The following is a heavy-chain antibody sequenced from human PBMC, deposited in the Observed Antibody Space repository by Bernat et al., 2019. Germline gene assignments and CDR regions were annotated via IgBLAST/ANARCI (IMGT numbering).Heavy chain of an antibody. CDR3: ASAGGVVGFDF. CDR1: GLTFSTYN. CDR2: ISTSGNLI. Sequence: EVQLVESGGGLVQPGGSLRLSCVASGLTFSTYNMNWVRQAPGKGLEWVSHISTSGNLIYYADSVKGRFTFSRDNAKNSLFLQMNSLRAEDTAVYYCASAGGVVGFDFWGRGTLVTVSS. V-gene: IGHV3-48*01. J-gene: IGHJ4*02. D-gene: IGHD1-26*01.